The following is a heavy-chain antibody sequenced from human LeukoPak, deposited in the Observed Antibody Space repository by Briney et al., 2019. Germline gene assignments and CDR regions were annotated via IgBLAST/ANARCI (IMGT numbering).Heavy chain of an antibody. V-gene: IGHV3-7*01. CDR2: ISQDRSEK. CDR1: GFTFNTYW. Sequence: GGSLRLSCAASGFTFNTYWMSWVRRAPGKGLQWVAHISQDRSEKYYVDSVKGRFTIARDNAENSLYLQMDSLRADDTAVYYCARDTNYYDSSGYYSGSDFDHWGQGTLVTVSS. D-gene: IGHD3-22*01. J-gene: IGHJ4*02. CDR3: ARDTNYYDSSGYYSGSDFDH.